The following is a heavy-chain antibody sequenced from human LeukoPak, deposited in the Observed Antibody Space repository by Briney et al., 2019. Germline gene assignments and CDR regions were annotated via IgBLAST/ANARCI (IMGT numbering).Heavy chain of an antibody. CDR2: INPGGGST. CDR3: ARGAAAAGRKGWFDP. CDR1: GYTFTSYY. D-gene: IGHD6-13*01. J-gene: IGHJ5*02. Sequence: GASVKVSCKASGYTFTSYYMHWVRQAPGQGLEWMGIINPGGGSTSYAQKFQGRVTMTRDTSISTAYMELSRLRSDDTAVYYCARGAAAAGRKGWFDPWGQGTLVTVSS. V-gene: IGHV1-46*01.